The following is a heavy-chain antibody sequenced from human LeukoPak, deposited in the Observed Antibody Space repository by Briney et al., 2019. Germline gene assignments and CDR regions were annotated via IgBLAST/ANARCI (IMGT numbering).Heavy chain of an antibody. CDR2: INPSNGDT. CDR3: ARFGYSGYDLNLDY. V-gene: IGHV1-2*06. J-gene: IGHJ4*02. Sequence: ASVKVSCKASGYTFTGYYIHWVRQAPGQGLEWMGRINPSNGDTKYAQKFRGRVTMTRDTYMTTAYMELNRLRFHDTAVYYCARFGYSGYDLNLDYWGQGTPDTVSS. CDR1: GYTFTGYY. D-gene: IGHD5-12*01.